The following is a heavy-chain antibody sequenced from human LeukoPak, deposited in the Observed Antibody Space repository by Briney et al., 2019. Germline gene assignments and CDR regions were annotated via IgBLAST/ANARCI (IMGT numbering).Heavy chain of an antibody. CDR1: GYTFTSSA. Sequence: ASVKVSCKASGYTFTSSAMHWVRQAPGQGLEWMGWINAGNGNTKYSEKFQGRVTITRDISASTGYMELSSLRSEDTAVYYCARSGSSGYYYRTDVWGQGTTVTVSS. CDR2: INAGNGNT. V-gene: IGHV1-3*01. CDR3: ARSGSSGYYYRTDV. J-gene: IGHJ6*02. D-gene: IGHD3-22*01.